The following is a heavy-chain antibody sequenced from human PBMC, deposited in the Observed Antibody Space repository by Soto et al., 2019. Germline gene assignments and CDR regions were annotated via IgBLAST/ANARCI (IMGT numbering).Heavy chain of an antibody. V-gene: IGHV3-23*01. CDR3: AKYSGSYPVYNGLSL. CDR1: GFPFSTSA. D-gene: IGHD1-26*01. J-gene: IGHJ6*02. CDR2: ISASSDAA. Sequence: EVQLLESGGGLVQPGGSLRLSCAASGFPFSTSAMNWVRQAPGKGLEWVSIISASSDAAYYAEFMKGRFASSRDNSKNTLYLQMNSLRAEDTAVYYCAKYSGSYPVYNGLSLWGQGTTVTVS.